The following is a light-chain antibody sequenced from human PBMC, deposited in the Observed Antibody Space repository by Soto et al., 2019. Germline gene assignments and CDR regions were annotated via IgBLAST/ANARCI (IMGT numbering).Light chain of an antibody. CDR2: DVS. Sequence: QSALTQPRSVSGSPGQTVTVSCTGTSSDVGAYNYVSWYRHHPSNAPKFLIYDVSRRPSGVPDRFSASKSGNTASLTISGLQAEDEADYYCSSYAGSYTWVFGGGTKLTVL. V-gene: IGLV2-11*01. CDR3: SSYAGSYTWV. CDR1: SSDVGAYNY. J-gene: IGLJ3*02.